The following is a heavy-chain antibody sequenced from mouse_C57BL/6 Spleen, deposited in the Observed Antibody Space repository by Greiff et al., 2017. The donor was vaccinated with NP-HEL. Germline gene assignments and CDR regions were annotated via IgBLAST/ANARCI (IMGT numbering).Heavy chain of an antibody. CDR1: GYAFTNYL. CDR3: ARGDYYEGFDY. J-gene: IGHJ2*01. CDR2: INPGSGGT. Sequence: QVQLQQSGAELVRPGTSVKVSCKASGYAFTNYLIEWVKQRPGQGLEWIGVINPGSGGTNYNEKFKGKATLTADKSSSTAYMQLSSLTSEDSAVYFCARGDYYEGFDYWGQGTTLTVSS. D-gene: IGHD1-1*01. V-gene: IGHV1-54*01.